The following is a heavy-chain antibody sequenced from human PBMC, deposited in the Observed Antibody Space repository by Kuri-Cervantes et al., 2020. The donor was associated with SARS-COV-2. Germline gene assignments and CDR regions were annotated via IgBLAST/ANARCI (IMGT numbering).Heavy chain of an antibody. J-gene: IGHJ5*02. V-gene: IGHV4-39*01. D-gene: IGHD3-3*01. CDR2: IYYSGST. Sequence: SETLSLTCTVSGGSISSSSYYWGWIRQPPGKGLEWIGSIYYSGSTYYSPSLKGRVTISVDTSKNQFSLKLSSVTAADTAVYYCARQMMSSITIFGVVITKNWFDPWGQGTLVTVSS. CDR3: ARQMMSSITIFGVVITKNWFDP. CDR1: GGSISSSSYY.